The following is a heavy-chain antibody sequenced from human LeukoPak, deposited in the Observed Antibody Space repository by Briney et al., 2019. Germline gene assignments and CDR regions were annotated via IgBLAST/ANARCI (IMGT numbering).Heavy chain of an antibody. CDR2: ISAYNGNT. D-gene: IGHD4-17*01. CDR1: GYTFTNYG. J-gene: IGHJ4*02. Sequence: GASVKVSCKASGYTFTNYGISWVRQAPGQGLEWMGWISAYNGNTNYAQKLQGRVTMTTDTSTSTTYMELRSLRSDDTAVYYCARVYYGDYMAYWGQGTLVTVSS. V-gene: IGHV1-18*01. CDR3: ARVYYGDYMAY.